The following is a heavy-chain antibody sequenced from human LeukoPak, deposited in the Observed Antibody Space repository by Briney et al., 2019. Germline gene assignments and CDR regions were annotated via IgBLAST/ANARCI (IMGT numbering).Heavy chain of an antibody. CDR3: AKNGSGTSRAFDV. V-gene: IGHV3-23*01. J-gene: IGHJ3*01. Sequence: GGSLRLSCGASGFTFSSSAMSWVRQAPGKGLEWVSAISGSGGVTYYRDSVKGRFTVSRDNSKNTLYLQMNSLRAEDTALYYCAKNGSGTSRAFDVWGKGTMVTVSS. CDR2: ISGSGGVT. CDR1: GFTFSSSA. D-gene: IGHD3-10*01.